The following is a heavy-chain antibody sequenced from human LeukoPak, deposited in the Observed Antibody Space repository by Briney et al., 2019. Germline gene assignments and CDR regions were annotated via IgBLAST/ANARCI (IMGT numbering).Heavy chain of an antibody. J-gene: IGHJ4*02. Sequence: GGSLRLSCAAYGFTFNTYAIYWVRQAPGKGLEWVSGICGSGGCTYYADSVKGRFTISRDNSKNTVYLQMNSLTADDTAVYYCAKTTVGYSSGRYPGWPADCWGQGTLVTVSP. D-gene: IGHD6-19*01. CDR2: ICGSGGCT. CDR3: AKTTVGYSSGRYPGWPADC. CDR1: GFTFNTYA. V-gene: IGHV3-23*01.